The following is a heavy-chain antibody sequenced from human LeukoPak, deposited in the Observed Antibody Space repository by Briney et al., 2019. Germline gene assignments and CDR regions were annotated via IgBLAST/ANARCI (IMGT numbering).Heavy chain of an antibody. CDR1: GFTVSRNY. J-gene: IGHJ6*02. CDR3: ARANYGSGSNYYYGMDV. V-gene: IGHV3-66*01. D-gene: IGHD3-10*01. CDR2: ISSGDTT. Sequence: GGSLRLSCAASGFTVSRNYMSWVRQAPGKGLEWVSVISSGDTTYYADSVKGRFTISRDSPKNTLYLQMNSLRAEDTAVYYCARANYGSGSNYYYGMDVWGQGNTVTVSS.